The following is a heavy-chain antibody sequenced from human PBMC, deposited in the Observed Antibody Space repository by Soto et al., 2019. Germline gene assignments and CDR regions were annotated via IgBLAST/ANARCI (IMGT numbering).Heavy chain of an antibody. CDR2: IYYSGST. Sequence: QLQLQESGPGLVKPSETLSLTCTVSGGSISSSSYYWGWIRQPPGKGLEWIGGIYYSGSTYYNPSLKSRVTISVDTSKYQFSLKLSSVTAADTAVYYCARLVDYDILNGYGYFDYWGQGTLVTVSS. J-gene: IGHJ4*02. CDR1: GGSISSSSYY. CDR3: ARLVDYDILNGYGYFDY. V-gene: IGHV4-39*01. D-gene: IGHD3-9*01.